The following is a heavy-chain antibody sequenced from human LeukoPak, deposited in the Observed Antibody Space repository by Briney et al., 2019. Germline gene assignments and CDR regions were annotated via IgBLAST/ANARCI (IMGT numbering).Heavy chain of an antibody. CDR3: ARAADTATRYYYYMDV. CDR2: IKQDGSEK. J-gene: IGHJ6*03. D-gene: IGHD5-18*01. V-gene: IGHV3-7*01. CDR1: GFTFSSYW. Sequence: WGSLRLSCAASGFTFSSYWMSWVRQAPGKGLEWVANIKQDGSEKYYVDSVKGRFTISRDNAKNSLYLQMNSLRAEDTAVYYCARAADTATRYYYYMDVWGKGTTVTVSS.